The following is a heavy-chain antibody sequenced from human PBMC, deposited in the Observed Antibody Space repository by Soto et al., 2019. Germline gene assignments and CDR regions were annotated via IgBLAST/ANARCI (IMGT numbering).Heavy chain of an antibody. D-gene: IGHD3-16*01. V-gene: IGHV1-18*01. CDR2: ISAYSGKT. Sequence: QVQLVQSGGEVKKPGASVKVSCKTSGYTFTTYGISWVRQAPGQGLEWVGWISAYSGKTHYAQKFQGKVTMTTDTSTNTAYLELRSLRSDDTAVYYCARDPYVGDHQYWGHGTLVTVSS. CDR3: ARDPYVGDHQY. J-gene: IGHJ4*01. CDR1: GYTFTTYG.